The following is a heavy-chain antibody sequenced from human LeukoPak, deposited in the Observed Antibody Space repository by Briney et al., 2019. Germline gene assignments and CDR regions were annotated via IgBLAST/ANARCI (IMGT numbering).Heavy chain of an antibody. Sequence: GESLKISCKASEYSFTNNWIGWVRQMPGKGLEWMGIIYPGDSDTRYRPSFEGQVTISADKSISTAYLRWSSLKASDTAMYYCATGDRYWGQGTLVTVSS. J-gene: IGHJ4*02. CDR2: IYPGDSDT. CDR1: EYSFTNNW. D-gene: IGHD2-21*01. CDR3: ATGDRY. V-gene: IGHV5-51*01.